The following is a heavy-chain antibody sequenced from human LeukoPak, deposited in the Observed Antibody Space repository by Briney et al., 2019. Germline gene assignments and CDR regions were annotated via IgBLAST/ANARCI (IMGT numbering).Heavy chain of an antibody. D-gene: IGHD3-10*01. CDR2: ISGSGGST. V-gene: IGHV3-23*01. CDR3: TRELFDFDY. CDR1: GLTFSNHA. Sequence: PGGSLRLSCAASGLTFSNHAMGWVRQAPGKGLEWMSEISGSGGSTYYADSVKGRFTISRDNSKNTLYLQMNSLRAEDTAVYYCTRELFDFDYWGQGTLVTVSS. J-gene: IGHJ4*02.